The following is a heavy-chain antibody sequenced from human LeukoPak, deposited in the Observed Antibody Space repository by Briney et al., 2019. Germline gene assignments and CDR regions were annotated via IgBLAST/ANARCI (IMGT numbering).Heavy chain of an antibody. J-gene: IGHJ6*03. CDR3: ARDYIPHPMDA. D-gene: IGHD2-21*01. V-gene: IGHV4-38-2*02. Sequence: SETLSLTCTVSGYSITSGYDWGWIRQPPGKGLGWIGSIHHSGVTYFNPSPKSRVTLSVDTSKNQISLKLSSVTAADTAVYYCARDYIPHPMDAWGIGTTVTVSS. CDR2: IHHSGVT. CDR1: GYSITSGYD.